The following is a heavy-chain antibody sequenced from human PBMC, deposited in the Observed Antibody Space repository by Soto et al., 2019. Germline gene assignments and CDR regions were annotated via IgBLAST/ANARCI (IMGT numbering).Heavy chain of an antibody. D-gene: IGHD2-21*01. J-gene: IGHJ4*02. CDR3: ARGLGWRRGPFDF. V-gene: IGHV3-48*02. Sequence: PGGSLRLSCAASGFTFSSYSMNWVRQAPGKGLEWLPYISSSSNTIFYADSVKGRFTISRDSANSSLYLQLNSLRDDDTAVYFCARGLGWRRGPFDFWGQGTPVTVSS. CDR2: ISSSSNTI. CDR1: GFTFSSYS.